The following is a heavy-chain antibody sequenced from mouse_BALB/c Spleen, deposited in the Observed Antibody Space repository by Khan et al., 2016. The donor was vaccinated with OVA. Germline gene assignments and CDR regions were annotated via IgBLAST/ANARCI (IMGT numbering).Heavy chain of an antibody. J-gene: IGHJ4*01. CDR2: INTHSGVP. D-gene: IGHD2-14*01. V-gene: IGHV9-4*02. CDR3: ARGGAAFYRNDGGAMDY. Sequence: QIQLVQSGPELKKPGETVRISCKASGYTFTTAGMQWVQKMPGKGLKWIGWINTHSGVPKYAEDFKGRFAFSLETSASIGYLQITNLKNEDMATYFCARGGAAFYRNDGGAMDYWGQGTSVTVSS. CDR1: GYTFTTAG.